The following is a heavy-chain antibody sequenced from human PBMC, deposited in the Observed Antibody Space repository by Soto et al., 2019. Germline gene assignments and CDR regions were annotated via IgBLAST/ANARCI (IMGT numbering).Heavy chain of an antibody. CDR2: ISSSSSTI. CDR3: ARERADIVVVVAATQRYYYGMDV. J-gene: IGHJ6*02. CDR1: GFTFSSYS. Sequence: GGSLRLSCAASGFTFSSYSMNWVRQAPGKGLEWVSYISSSSSTIYYADSVKGRFTISRDNSKNTLYLQMSRLRSDDTAVYYCARERADIVVVVAATQRYYYGMDVWGQGTTVTVSS. V-gene: IGHV3-48*01. D-gene: IGHD2-15*01.